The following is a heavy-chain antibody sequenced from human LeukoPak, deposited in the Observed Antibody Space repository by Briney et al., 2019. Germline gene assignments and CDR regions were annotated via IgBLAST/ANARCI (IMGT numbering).Heavy chain of an antibody. Sequence: GGSLRLSCAASGFTFSSYGMHWVRQAPGKGLEWVAVISYDGSNKYYADSVKGRFTISRDNSKNTLYLQMNSLRAEDTAVYYCAKDSNYDLWSGYYYFDYWGQGTLVTVSS. CDR2: ISYDGSNK. J-gene: IGHJ4*02. V-gene: IGHV3-30*18. CDR1: GFTFSSYG. CDR3: AKDSNYDLWSGYYYFDY. D-gene: IGHD3-3*01.